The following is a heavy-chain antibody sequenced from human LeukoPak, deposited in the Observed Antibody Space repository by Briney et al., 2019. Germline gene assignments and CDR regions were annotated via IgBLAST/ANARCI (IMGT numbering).Heavy chain of an antibody. V-gene: IGHV3-48*01. J-gene: IGHJ5*02. CDR2: IISGSNTI. CDR3: ARDIGLSSGYGP. Sequence: PGGSLRLSCAASGFTLSTYSLNWVRQAPGKGLEWISYIISGSNTIYYSDSVKGRFTISRDNAKNTAYLQMNSLRAEDTAVYYCARDIGLSSGYGPWGQGTLVTVSS. D-gene: IGHD3-22*01. CDR1: GFTLSTYS.